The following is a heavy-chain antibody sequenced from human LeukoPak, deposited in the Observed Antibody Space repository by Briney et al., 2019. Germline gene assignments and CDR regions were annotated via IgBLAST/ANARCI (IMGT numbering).Heavy chain of an antibody. J-gene: IGHJ4*02. D-gene: IGHD1-26*01. V-gene: IGHV4-59*08. CDR2: IYYSGST. CDR1: GGSISSYY. CDR3: ARHSVGAKEDYFDY. Sequence: SETLSLTCTVSGGSISSYYWSWIRQPPGKGLEWIGYIYYSGSTNYNPSLKSRGTISVDTSKNQFSLKLSSVTAADTAVYYCARHSVGAKEDYFDYWGQGTLVTVSS.